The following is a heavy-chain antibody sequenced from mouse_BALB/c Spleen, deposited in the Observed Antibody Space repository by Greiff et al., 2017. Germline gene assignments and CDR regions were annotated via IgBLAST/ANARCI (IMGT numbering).Heavy chain of an antibody. CDR1: GYTFTSYV. V-gene: IGHV1-14*01. J-gene: IGHJ2*01. CDR2: INPYNDGT. Sequence: VQLKESGPELVKPGASVKMSCKASGYTFTSYVMHWVKQKPGQGLEWIGYINPYNDGTKYNEKFKGKATLTSDKSSSTAYMELSSLTSEDSAVYYCARSYGNCCFDYWGQGTTLTVSS. D-gene: IGHD2-1*01. CDR3: ARSYGNCCFDY.